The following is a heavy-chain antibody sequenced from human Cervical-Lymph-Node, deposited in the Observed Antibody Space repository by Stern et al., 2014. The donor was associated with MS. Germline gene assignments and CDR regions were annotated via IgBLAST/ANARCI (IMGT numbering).Heavy chain of an antibody. CDR2: ITPIFGTP. Sequence: VQLVESGAGVMKPGSSVKVSCKASGGTFSTQAINWVRQAPGQGLEWVGGITPIFGTPDYAQKVQDRVAIAADESTSTAYMDLNSLRSEDTAVYYCATPSTATVGGMDVWGQGTTVTVSS. CDR1: GGTFSTQA. D-gene: IGHD4-17*01. V-gene: IGHV1-69*01. CDR3: ATPSTATVGGMDV. J-gene: IGHJ6*02.